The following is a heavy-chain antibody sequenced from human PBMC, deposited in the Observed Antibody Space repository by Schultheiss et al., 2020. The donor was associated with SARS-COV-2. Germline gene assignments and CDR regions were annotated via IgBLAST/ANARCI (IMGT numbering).Heavy chain of an antibody. D-gene: IGHD3-10*01. V-gene: IGHV1-18*01. CDR1: GYTFTSYG. Sequence: GESLKISCKASGYTFTSYGISWVRQAPGQGLEWMGWISAYNGNTNYAQKLQGRVTMTTDTSTSTAYMELRSLRSDDTAVYYCARRGLGDPRDFQHWGQGTLVTVSS. CDR3: ARRGLGDPRDFQH. CDR2: ISAYNGNT. J-gene: IGHJ1*01.